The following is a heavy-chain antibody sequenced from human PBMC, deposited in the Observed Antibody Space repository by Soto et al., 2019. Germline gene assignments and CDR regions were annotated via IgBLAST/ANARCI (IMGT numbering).Heavy chain of an antibody. D-gene: IGHD3-3*01. J-gene: IGHJ6*02. Sequence: PGESLKISCQGSGYSFTSYWIGWVRQMPGKGLEWMGIIYPGDSDTRYSPSFQGQVTISADKSISTAYLQWSSLKASDTAMYYCARALRFPPYGMDVWGQGTTVTVSS. CDR3: ARALRFPPYGMDV. CDR1: GYSFTSYW. CDR2: IYPGDSDT. V-gene: IGHV5-51*01.